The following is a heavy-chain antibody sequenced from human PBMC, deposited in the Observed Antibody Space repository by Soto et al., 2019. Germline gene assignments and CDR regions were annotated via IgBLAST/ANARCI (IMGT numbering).Heavy chain of an antibody. CDR1: GYTFTTYG. Sequence: ASVKVSCKASGYTFTTYGVSWVRQAPGQGLEWMGWISPYNGNTTYAQNFQGRVTMTTDTSTSTVHMELRSLRAEDTAVYYCARDLRPYSGYDGGFDPWGQGTLVTVSS. CDR3: ARDLRPYSGYDGGFDP. CDR2: ISPYNGNT. D-gene: IGHD5-12*01. V-gene: IGHV1-18*01. J-gene: IGHJ5*02.